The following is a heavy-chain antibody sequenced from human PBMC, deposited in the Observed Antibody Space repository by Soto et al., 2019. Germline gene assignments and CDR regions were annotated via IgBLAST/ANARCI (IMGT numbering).Heavy chain of an antibody. CDR3: ARVRYCSGGSCYVYFDY. V-gene: IGHV3-33*01. D-gene: IGHD2-15*01. CDR2: IWYDGSNK. Sequence: QVQLVESGGGVVQPGRSLRLSCAASGFTFSSYGMHWVRQAPGKGLEWVAVIWYDGSNKYYADSVKGRFTISRDNSKNTLYLQMDSLRAEDTVVYYCARVRYCSGGSCYVYFDYWGQGTLVTVSS. CDR1: GFTFSSYG. J-gene: IGHJ4*02.